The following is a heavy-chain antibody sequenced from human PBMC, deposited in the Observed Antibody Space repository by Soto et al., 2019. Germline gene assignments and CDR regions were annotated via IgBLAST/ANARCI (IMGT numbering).Heavy chain of an antibody. J-gene: IGHJ5*02. CDR1: GGSISNSANH. V-gene: IGHV4-31*03. CDR2: IYYSGGT. CDR3: AKGVRGVPNWFDP. D-gene: IGHD3-10*01. Sequence: QVQLQESGPGLVRPSQTLSLSCTVSGGSISNSANHWSWIRQHPGKGLEWIGYIYYSGGTYYSPSLKGRVTMSIDASKNQFSLKLSSVTAADTAVYYCAKGVRGVPNWFDPWGQGTLVTVSS.